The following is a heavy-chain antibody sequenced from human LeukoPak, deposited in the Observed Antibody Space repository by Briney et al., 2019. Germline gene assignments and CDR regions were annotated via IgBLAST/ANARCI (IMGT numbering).Heavy chain of an antibody. Sequence: GSVEVPCKASGYTFTSYDINCVRQATGQGLEWMGWMNPNSGNTGYAQKFQGRVTITRNTSISTAYMELSSLRSEDTAVYYCARVGNGYNAFDYWGQGTLVSVSS. J-gene: IGHJ4*02. CDR2: MNPNSGNT. D-gene: IGHD5-24*01. V-gene: IGHV1-8*03. CDR3: ARVGNGYNAFDY. CDR1: GYTFTSYD.